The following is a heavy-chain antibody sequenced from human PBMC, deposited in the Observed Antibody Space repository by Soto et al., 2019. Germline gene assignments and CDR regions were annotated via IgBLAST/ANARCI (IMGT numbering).Heavy chain of an antibody. CDR1: GLSISDSEMG. Sequence: QVTLKESGPVLVKPTETLTLRCTVSGLSISDSEMGVSWISQPPGKALAWLAHIDSSGEKSYRTFLKSRLTIFKDTSKSQIGLIMTNMDPAETGTYYCSRRHLAVAVSPWFDPWGQGILVTVSS. CDR3: SRRHLAVAVSPWFDP. D-gene: IGHD6-19*01. J-gene: IGHJ5*02. V-gene: IGHV2-26*01. CDR2: IDSSGEK.